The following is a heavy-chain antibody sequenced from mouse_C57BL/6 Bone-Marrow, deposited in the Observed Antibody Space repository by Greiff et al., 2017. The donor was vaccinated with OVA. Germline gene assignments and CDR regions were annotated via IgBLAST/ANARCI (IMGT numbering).Heavy chain of an antibody. CDR3: ARQDSNYAMDY. V-gene: IGHV5-9*01. J-gene: IGHJ4*01. Sequence: EVQLQESGGGLVKPGGSLKLSCAASGFTFSSYTMSWVRQTPEKRLEWVATISGGGGNTYYPDSVKGRFTISRDNAKNTLYLQMSSLRSEDTALYYCARQDSNYAMDYWGQGTSVTVSS. CDR1: GFTFSSYT. CDR2: ISGGGGNT. D-gene: IGHD2-5*01.